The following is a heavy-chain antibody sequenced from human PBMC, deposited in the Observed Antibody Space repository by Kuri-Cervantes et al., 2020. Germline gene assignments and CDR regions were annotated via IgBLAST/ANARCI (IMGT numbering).Heavy chain of an antibody. CDR3: ARDPVTYRSSTSCYGGWFDP. V-gene: IGHV4-39*07. J-gene: IGHJ5*02. D-gene: IGHD2-2*01. CDR2: IYYSGST. CDR1: GGSISSSSYY. Sequence: SETLSLTCTVSGGSISSSSYYWGWIRQPPGKGLEWIGSIYYSGSTYYNPSLKSRVTISVDTSKNQFSLKLSSVTAADTAVYYCARDPVTYRSSTSCYGGWFDPWGQGTLVTVSS.